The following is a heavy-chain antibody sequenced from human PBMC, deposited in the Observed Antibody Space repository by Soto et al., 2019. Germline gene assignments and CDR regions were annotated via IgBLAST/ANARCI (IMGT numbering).Heavy chain of an antibody. CDR2: INPSGGST. Sequence: QVQLVQSGAESKTPGASVKVSCKASQYNFTNYCVHWVRQAPGQGLEWMGVINPSGGSTKYAQRLRGRVTMTRDTSTNTVYMDMRSMRPEDTAVYFWARALYDTDSVPVGAESRYYVMDVWGRGTTVTVSS. D-gene: IGHD3-22*01. CDR1: QYNFTNYC. J-gene: IGHJ6*02. CDR3: ARALYDTDSVPVGAESRYYVMDV. V-gene: IGHV1-46*04.